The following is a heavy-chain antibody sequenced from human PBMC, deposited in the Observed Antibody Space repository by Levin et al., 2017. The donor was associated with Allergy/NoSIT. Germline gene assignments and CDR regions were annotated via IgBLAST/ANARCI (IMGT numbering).Heavy chain of an antibody. V-gene: IGHV5-51*01. D-gene: IGHD1-1*01. CDR2: IHPGDSYT. Sequence: GESLKISFQGSGYSFTSYWIDWVRQTPGKGLEWVWIIHPGDSYTIYTSAFQGQVTISADKSISTAYLQWSSLKASDTAIYYCARRGTRDYYYYMDVWGKGTTVTVSS. J-gene: IGHJ6*03. CDR3: ARRGTRDYYYYMDV. CDR1: GYSFTSYW.